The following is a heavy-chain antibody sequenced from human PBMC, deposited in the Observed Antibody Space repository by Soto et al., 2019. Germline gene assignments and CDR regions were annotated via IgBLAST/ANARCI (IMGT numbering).Heavy chain of an antibody. Sequence: LMISCAASGFTFSDYYMSWIRQAPAKGLEWVSYISSSDSIIYYADSVKGRFTISRDNAKDSLYLQMNSLRAEDTAVYYCARDLGYYDSSGYFDYWGQGTLVTVSS. CDR1: GFTFSDYY. V-gene: IGHV3-11*01. CDR2: ISSSDSII. D-gene: IGHD3-22*01. CDR3: ARDLGYYDSSGYFDY. J-gene: IGHJ4*02.